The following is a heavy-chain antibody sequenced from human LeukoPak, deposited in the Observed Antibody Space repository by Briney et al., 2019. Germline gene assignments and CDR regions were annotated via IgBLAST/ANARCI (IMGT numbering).Heavy chain of an antibody. CDR1: GVTFSSYS. D-gene: IGHD3-22*01. Sequence: ASLKLSCEASGVTFSSYSMSWIRQAPGQGLEWMGKIITILGITNYAHKLKGRVTITADKSTSTAYMELSSLRSEDTAVYYCAREINYDSSGYYSGVDYFDYWGQGTLVTVSS. V-gene: IGHV1-69*04. CDR2: IITILGIT. CDR3: AREINYDSSGYYSGVDYFDY. J-gene: IGHJ4*02.